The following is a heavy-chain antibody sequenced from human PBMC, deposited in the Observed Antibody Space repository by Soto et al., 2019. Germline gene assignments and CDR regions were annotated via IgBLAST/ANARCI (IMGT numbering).Heavy chain of an antibody. CDR3: AKVSSSSWYYFDY. CDR2: ISGSGGST. Sequence: GGSLRLSCAASGFTFSSYAMSWVRQAPGKGLEWVSAISGSGGSTYYADSVKGRFTISRYNSKNTLYLQMNSLRAEDTAVYYCAKVSSSSWYYFDYWGQGTLVTVSS. V-gene: IGHV3-23*01. J-gene: IGHJ4*02. CDR1: GFTFSSYA. D-gene: IGHD6-13*01.